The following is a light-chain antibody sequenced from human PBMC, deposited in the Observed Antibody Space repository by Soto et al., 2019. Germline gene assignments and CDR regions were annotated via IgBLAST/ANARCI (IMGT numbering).Light chain of an antibody. J-gene: IGKJ1*01. CDR1: QGISSY. CDR2: AAS. Sequence: AIRMTQSPSSLSASTGDRVTITCRASQGISSYLAWYQQKPGKAPKLLIYAASTLQSGVPSRFSGSGSGTDFTLTISCLQSEDFAIYYCQQYYSYQTWTFGQGTKVEIK. V-gene: IGKV1-8*01. CDR3: QQYYSYQTWT.